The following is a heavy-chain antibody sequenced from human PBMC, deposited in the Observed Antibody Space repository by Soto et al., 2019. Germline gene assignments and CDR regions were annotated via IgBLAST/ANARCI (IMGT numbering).Heavy chain of an antibody. CDR2: IKSDTDGGTT. J-gene: IGHJ6*02. V-gene: IGHV3-15*01. Sequence: LSAASSGVAFSNARMSGVRQAPGKELEWVGRIKSDTDGGTTDYAAPVKGRFTISRDDSKYTLYIKKNSLRAEDTAVYYCAKGIPDTGGYYYYSMDVWGQGTAVTVSS. CDR1: GVAFSNAR. CDR3: AKGIPDTGGYYYYSMDV. D-gene: IGHD5-18*01.